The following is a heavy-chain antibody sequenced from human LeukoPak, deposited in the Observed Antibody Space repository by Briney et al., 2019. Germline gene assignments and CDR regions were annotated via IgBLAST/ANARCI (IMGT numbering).Heavy chain of an antibody. CDR2: IYYSGST. CDR3: ARGGDGPGYFDY. V-gene: IGHV4-59*01. D-gene: IGHD3-10*01. J-gene: IGHJ4*02. Sequence: SETLSLTCTVSGGSISSYYWSWIRQPPGKGLEWIGYIYYSGSTNYNPSLKSRVTISVDTSKNRFSLKLSSVTAADTAVYYCARGGDGPGYFDYWGQGTLVTVSS. CDR1: GGSISSYY.